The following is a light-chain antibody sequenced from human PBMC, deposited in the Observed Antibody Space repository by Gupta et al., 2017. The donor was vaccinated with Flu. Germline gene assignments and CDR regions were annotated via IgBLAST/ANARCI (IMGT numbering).Light chain of an antibody. J-gene: IGKJ4*01. CDR1: QDLVYIDGNTY. CDR2: LTS. CDR3: MQGLQAPLT. V-gene: IGKV2-30*01. Sequence: DVVLTQFPLSLPVTLGQPASISCRSTQDLVYIDGNTYVHWFHQRPGQSPQRLLYLTSIRASGVPDRFSGSASGTDFTLKISRVEAEDVGVYYCMQGLQAPLTFGGGTKLEIK.